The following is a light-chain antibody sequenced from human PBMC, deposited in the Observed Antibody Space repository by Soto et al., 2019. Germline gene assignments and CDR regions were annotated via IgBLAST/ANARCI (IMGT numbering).Light chain of an antibody. CDR3: NSYTSSSTVV. J-gene: IGLJ1*01. V-gene: IGLV2-14*01. CDR1: SSDVGGYNY. CDR2: GVT. Sequence: QSALTQPASVSGSPGQSITISCTGTSSDVGGYNYVSWYQQRPGKAPKLMIYGVTNRPSGVSSRFSGSRSGNTASLTISGLQAEDEAEYFCNSYTSSSTVVFGTGTKLTVL.